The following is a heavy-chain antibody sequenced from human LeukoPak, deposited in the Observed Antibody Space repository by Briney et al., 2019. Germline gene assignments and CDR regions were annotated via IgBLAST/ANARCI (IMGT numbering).Heavy chain of an antibody. Sequence: ASVKVSCKASGYTFTTYAIHWLRQAPGQRLEWMGWVSAGSGNTKYSQKFQDRVTITSDTSASTAYMELSSLRSEDTSVYYCARSSGDLYYYYYAMDVWGQGTTVTVSS. J-gene: IGHJ6*02. D-gene: IGHD3-22*01. CDR2: VSAGSGNT. CDR3: ARSSGDLYYYYYAMDV. CDR1: GYTFTTYA. V-gene: IGHV1-3*01.